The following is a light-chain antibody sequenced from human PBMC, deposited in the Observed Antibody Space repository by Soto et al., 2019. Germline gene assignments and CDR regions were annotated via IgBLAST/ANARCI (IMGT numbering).Light chain of an antibody. Sequence: EIVMTQSPATLSVSPGERATLSCRASQSVSSNLAWYQQKPGQAPRLLIYGASTRATGIPARFSGSGSGREFTLTISSLQSEDFAVYYCQQYNNWPPGVTFGQGTRLEIK. J-gene: IGKJ5*01. CDR1: QSVSSN. CDR2: GAS. CDR3: QQYNNWPPGVT. V-gene: IGKV3-15*01.